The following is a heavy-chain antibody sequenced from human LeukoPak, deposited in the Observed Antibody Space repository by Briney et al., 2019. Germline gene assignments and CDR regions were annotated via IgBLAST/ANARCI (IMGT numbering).Heavy chain of an antibody. CDR2: IGISSGNT. CDR3: ARDYNYAFDN. Sequence: GGSLRLSCAASGFTFSDYSMNWVRQAPGKGLEWISYIGISSGNTKYADSVKGRFTTSGDNAKSSLYLQMNSLRVEDTAVYYCARDYNYAFDNWGQGTLVTVSS. CDR1: GFTFSDYS. J-gene: IGHJ4*02. V-gene: IGHV3-48*04. D-gene: IGHD1-1*01.